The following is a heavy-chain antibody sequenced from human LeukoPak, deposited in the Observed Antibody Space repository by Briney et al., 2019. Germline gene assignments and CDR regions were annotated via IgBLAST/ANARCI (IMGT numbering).Heavy chain of an antibody. CDR3: ARRRGYSSGYSRWFDP. CDR1: GYTFTSYD. V-gene: IGHV1-8*01. CDR2: MNPNSGNT. D-gene: IGHD3-22*01. Sequence: ASVKVSCKASGYTFTSYDINCVRQATGQGLEWMGWMNPNSGNTGYAQKFQGRVTMTRNTSISTAYMELSSLRSEDTAVYYCARRRGYSSGYSRWFDPWGQGTLVTVSS. J-gene: IGHJ5*02.